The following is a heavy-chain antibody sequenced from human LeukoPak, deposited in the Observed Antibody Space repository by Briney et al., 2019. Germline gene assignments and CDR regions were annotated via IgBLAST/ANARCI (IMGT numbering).Heavy chain of an antibody. CDR3: ANGGYDILTGYADSYYYYYYMDV. V-gene: IGHV1-69*06. CDR2: IIPIFGTA. D-gene: IGHD3-9*01. CDR1: GGTFSSYA. Sequence: SVKVSCKASGGTFSSYAISWVRQAPGQGLEWMGGIIPIFGTANYAQKFQGRVTITADKSTSTAYMELSSLRSEETAVYYCANGGYDILTGYADSYYYYYYMDVWGKGTTVTISS. J-gene: IGHJ6*03.